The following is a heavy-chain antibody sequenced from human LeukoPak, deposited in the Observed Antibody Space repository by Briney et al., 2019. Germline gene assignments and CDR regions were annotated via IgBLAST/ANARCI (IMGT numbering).Heavy chain of an antibody. CDR3: ARGMYYYDGSGDS. D-gene: IGHD3-22*01. CDR1: GGSIRGSSSY. V-gene: IGHV4-39*01. CDR2: IYDSGTT. Sequence: PSETLSLTCTVSGGSIRGSSSYWSWIRQPPGEGLEWIGSIYDSGTTYYNPSLKSRLTISVDTSKNQFSLKLTSVSAADTAVYYCARGMYYYDGSGDSWGQGTLVTVSS. J-gene: IGHJ4*02.